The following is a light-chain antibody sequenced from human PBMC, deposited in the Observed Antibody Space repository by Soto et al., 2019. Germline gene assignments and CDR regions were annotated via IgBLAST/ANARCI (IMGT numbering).Light chain of an antibody. J-gene: IGLJ1*01. CDR1: PNYVGNNNKY. V-gene: IGLV2-14*01. CDR2: EVT. Sequence: QSALTQPASVSGSPGQSITISCTGAPNYVGNNNKYVSWYQQHPGKAPKLMIYEVTNRPSGVSNRFSGSKSGNTASLTISGLQAEDEADYYCCSYAGSYTFGVFGTGTKLTVL. CDR3: CSYAGSYTFGV.